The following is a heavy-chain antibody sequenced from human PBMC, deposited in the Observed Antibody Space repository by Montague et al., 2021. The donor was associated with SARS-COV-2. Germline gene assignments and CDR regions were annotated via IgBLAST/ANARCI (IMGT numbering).Heavy chain of an antibody. V-gene: IGHV4-59*01. Sequence: SETLSLTCTVSGGSISSYYWSWIRQPPGKGLEWIGYIYYSGSTNYNPSLKSRVTISVYMSKNQISLKLSSMTAADTAVYYCARGGITMVRGPDQGLNYYYGMDDWGQGTPVTVSS. CDR2: IYYSGST. CDR3: ARGGITMVRGPDQGLNYYYGMDD. CDR1: GGSISSYY. J-gene: IGHJ6*02. D-gene: IGHD3-10*01.